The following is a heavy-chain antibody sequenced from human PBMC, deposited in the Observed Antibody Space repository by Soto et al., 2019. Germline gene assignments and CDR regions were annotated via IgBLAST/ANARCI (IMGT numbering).Heavy chain of an antibody. Sequence: EVHLVESGGGLVQPGGSLRLSCAASAFTFSGYGMNWVRQAPGKGLEWISYIDSRASTTSYADSVKGRFTISRDNAKNLLFLQMDSLTVEDTAVYYCAQGWSGDLFPGYWGQGTLVTVSS. CDR1: AFTFSGYG. V-gene: IGHV3-48*01. CDR2: IDSRASTT. CDR3: AQGWSGDLFPGY. D-gene: IGHD3-10*01. J-gene: IGHJ4*02.